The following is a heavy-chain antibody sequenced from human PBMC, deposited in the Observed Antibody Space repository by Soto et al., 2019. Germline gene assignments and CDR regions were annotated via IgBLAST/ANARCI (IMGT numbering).Heavy chain of an antibody. CDR3: AKENYYDSSKLIGLGGMDV. CDR1: GGSISSYY. V-gene: IGHV4-59*01. D-gene: IGHD3-22*01. Sequence: PSGSLGLTCTVSGGSISSYYGSWIRQAPGKGLEWIGYIYYSGTTNYSTTLKSRVTISVDTSKNQFSLNLSSVTAADTAVYYCAKENYYDSSKLIGLGGMDVWGQGTTVTVSS. CDR2: IYYSGTT. J-gene: IGHJ6*02.